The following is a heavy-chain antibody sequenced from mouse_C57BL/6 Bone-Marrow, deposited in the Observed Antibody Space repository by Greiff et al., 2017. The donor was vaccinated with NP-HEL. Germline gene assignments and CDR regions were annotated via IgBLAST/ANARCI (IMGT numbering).Heavy chain of an antibody. Sequence: EVQLVESGGGLVQPKGSLKLSCAASGFSFNTYAMNWVRQAPGKGLEWVARIRSKSNNYATYYADSVKDRFTISRDDSESMLYLQMNNLKTGDTAMYYWVRHGDREYDWYFDVWGTGTTVTVSS. D-gene: IGHD5-1*01. CDR3: VRHGDREYDWYFDV. CDR2: IRSKSNNYAT. J-gene: IGHJ1*03. CDR1: GFSFNTYA. V-gene: IGHV10-1*01.